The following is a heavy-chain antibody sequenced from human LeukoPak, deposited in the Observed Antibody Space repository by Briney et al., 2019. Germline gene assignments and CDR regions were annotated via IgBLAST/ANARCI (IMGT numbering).Heavy chain of an antibody. CDR1: GYTFTGYY. CDR3: ARPSSSWPYYFDY. J-gene: IGHJ4*02. D-gene: IGHD6-13*01. V-gene: IGHV1-2*02. Sequence: ASVKVSCKASGYTFTGYYMHWVRQAPGQGLEWMGWINPNSGGANYAQKFQGRVTMTRDTSISTAYMELSRLRSDDTAVYYCARPSSSWPYYFDYWGQGTLVTVSS. CDR2: INPNSGGA.